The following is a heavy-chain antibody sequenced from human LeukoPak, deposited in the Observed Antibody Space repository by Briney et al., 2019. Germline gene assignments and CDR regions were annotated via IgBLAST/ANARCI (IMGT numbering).Heavy chain of an antibody. V-gene: IGHV3-33*01. CDR3: ARDFCSGGSCYPDAFDI. J-gene: IGHJ3*02. CDR1: GFTFSSYG. Sequence: QSGGSLRLSCTASGFTFSSYGMHWVRQAPGKGLEWVAVIWYDGTNTYYADSVKGRFTISRDNSKNPLYLQMNSLRAEDTAVYYCARDFCSGGSCYPDAFDIWGQGTMVTVSS. D-gene: IGHD2-15*01. CDR2: IWYDGTNT.